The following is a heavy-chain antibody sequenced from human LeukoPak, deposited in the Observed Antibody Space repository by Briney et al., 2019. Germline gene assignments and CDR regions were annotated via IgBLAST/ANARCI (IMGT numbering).Heavy chain of an antibody. D-gene: IGHD1-1*01. Sequence: SETLSLTCAVYGGSFSGYHWSWIRQPPGKGLEWIGEINHSGGTNYNPSLKSRVTISVDTSKNQFSLKLSSVTAADTAVYYCARVLGRERLTDDYWGQGTLVTVSS. V-gene: IGHV4-34*01. CDR3: ARVLGRERLTDDY. CDR1: GGSFSGYH. J-gene: IGHJ4*02. CDR2: INHSGGT.